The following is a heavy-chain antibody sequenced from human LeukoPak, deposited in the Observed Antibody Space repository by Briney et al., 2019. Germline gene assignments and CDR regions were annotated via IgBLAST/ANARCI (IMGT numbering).Heavy chain of an antibody. J-gene: IGHJ4*02. CDR1: GGSISSYY. Sequence: SETLSLTCTVSGGSISSYYWSWIRQPPGKGLEWIGYIYYSGSTNYNPSLKSRVTISVDTSKNQFSLKLSSVTAADTAVYYCGRDLGTDIFDYWGQGTLVTVSS. CDR3: GRDLGTDIFDY. CDR2: IYYSGST. D-gene: IGHD2-21*02. V-gene: IGHV4-59*01.